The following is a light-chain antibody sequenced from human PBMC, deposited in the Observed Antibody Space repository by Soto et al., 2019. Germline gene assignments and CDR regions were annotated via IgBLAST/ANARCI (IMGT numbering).Light chain of an antibody. CDR3: TSYTSSTTLVV. Sequence: QSVLTQPASMSGSPGQSITISCTGTSSDVGGYNYVSWYQQHPDKAPKLMIYEVSNRPSGVSNRFSGSKSGNTASLTISGLQAEDEADYYCTSYTSSTTLVVFGGGTKLTVL. V-gene: IGLV2-14*01. J-gene: IGLJ2*01. CDR2: EVS. CDR1: SSDVGGYNY.